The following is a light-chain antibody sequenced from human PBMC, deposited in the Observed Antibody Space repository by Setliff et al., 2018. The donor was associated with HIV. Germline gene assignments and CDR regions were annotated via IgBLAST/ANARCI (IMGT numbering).Light chain of an antibody. Sequence: DIQMTQSPSSLSASVGDRVTITCRSSQHINNFLNWYQQKPGKAPKLLIYTASNLKSGVSSRFSGSGSGTQFTLTISSLQPEDFATYYCQQSYRSPPTFGQGARLEIK. CDR3: QQSYRSPPT. CDR1: QHINNF. J-gene: IGKJ5*01. V-gene: IGKV1-39*01. CDR2: TAS.